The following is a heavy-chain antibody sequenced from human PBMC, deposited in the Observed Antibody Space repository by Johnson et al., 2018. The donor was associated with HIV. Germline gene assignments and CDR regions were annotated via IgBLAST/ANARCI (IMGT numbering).Heavy chain of an antibody. V-gene: IGHV3-20*04. CDR1: RFTFSSND. CDR3: ARGIQPDAFDI. Sequence: VTLVESGGGLVQPGGSLRLSCAASRFTFSSNDMHWVRQATGKGLEWVSGINWNGGSTGYADSVKGRFTISRDNSKNTLYVQMNSLRAEDTAVYYCARGIQPDAFDIWGQGTMVTVSS. J-gene: IGHJ3*02. D-gene: IGHD2-2*01. CDR2: INWNGGST.